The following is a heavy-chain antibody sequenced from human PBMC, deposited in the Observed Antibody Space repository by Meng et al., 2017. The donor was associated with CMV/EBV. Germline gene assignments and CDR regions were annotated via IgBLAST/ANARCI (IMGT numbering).Heavy chain of an antibody. CDR1: FNSYD. V-gene: IGHV1-8*03. CDR2: MNPNSGNT. D-gene: IGHD6-13*01. Sequence: FNSYDINWVRQATGQGLEWMGWMNPNSGNTGYAQKFQGRVTITMNTSISTAYMELSSLRSEDTAVYYCARGSAEAGSTGGAAGLFDYWGQGTLVTVSS. J-gene: IGHJ4*02. CDR3: ARGSAEAGSTGGAAGLFDY.